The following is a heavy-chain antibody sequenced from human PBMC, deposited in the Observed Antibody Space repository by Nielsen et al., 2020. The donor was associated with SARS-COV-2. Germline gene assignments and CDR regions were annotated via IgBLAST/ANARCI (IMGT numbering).Heavy chain of an antibody. Sequence: GESLKISCAASGFTFSDYYMSWIRQAPGKGLEWVSYISSSSSYTNYADFVKGRFTISRDNAKNSLYLQMNSLRAEDTAVYYCARDLNSSGYYPSDAFDIWGQGTMVTVSS. CDR1: GFTFSDYY. J-gene: IGHJ3*02. D-gene: IGHD3-22*01. V-gene: IGHV3-11*05. CDR2: ISSSSSYT. CDR3: ARDLNSSGYYPSDAFDI.